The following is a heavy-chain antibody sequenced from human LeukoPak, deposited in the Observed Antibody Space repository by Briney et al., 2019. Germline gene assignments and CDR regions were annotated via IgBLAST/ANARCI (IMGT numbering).Heavy chain of an antibody. CDR3: AIGAHGTGYYDY. V-gene: IGHV5-51*01. CDR1: GYIFSSYW. J-gene: IGHJ4*02. D-gene: IGHD3-10*01. CDR2: IHGGDSET. Sequence: GESLKIYCKGSGYIFSSYWIGWVRQMPGKGLEWMGFIHGGDSETGYRPSFQGQVTISVDKSISTAYLQWSSLKASDTAMYYCAIGAHGTGYYDYWGQGTLVTVSS.